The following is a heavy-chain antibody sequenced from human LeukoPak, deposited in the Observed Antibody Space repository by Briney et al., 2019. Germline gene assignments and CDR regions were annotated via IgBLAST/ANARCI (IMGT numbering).Heavy chain of an antibody. D-gene: IGHD2-21*02. CDR2: IYYSGST. V-gene: IGHV4-39*01. Sequence: SETLSLTCTVSGDSISSRNNYWSWIRQSAEKGLEWIGSIYYSGSTYYNPSLKSRVTISVDTSKNQFSLKLSSVTAADTAVYYCATARYYYYMDVWGKGTTVTISS. CDR1: GDSISSRNNY. J-gene: IGHJ6*03. CDR3: ATARYYYYMDV.